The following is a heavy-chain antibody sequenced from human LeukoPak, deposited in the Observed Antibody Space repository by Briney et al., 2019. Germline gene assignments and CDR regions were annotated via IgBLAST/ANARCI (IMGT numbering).Heavy chain of an antibody. V-gene: IGHV1-46*03. J-gene: IGHJ3*02. Sequence: ASVRVSCKASGYTFTSYYMHWVRQAPGQGLEWMGIINPSGGSTSYAQKFQGRVTMTRDTSTSTVYMGLSSLRSEDTAVYYCASTTVDPGNAFDIWGQGTMVTVSS. CDR2: INPSGGST. CDR1: GYTFTSYY. CDR3: ASTTVDPGNAFDI. D-gene: IGHD4-23*01.